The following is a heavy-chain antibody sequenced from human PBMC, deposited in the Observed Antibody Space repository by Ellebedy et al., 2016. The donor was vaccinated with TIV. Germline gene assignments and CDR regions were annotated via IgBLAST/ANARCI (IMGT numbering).Heavy chain of an antibody. CDR3: ARQGGDGYNL. V-gene: IGHV4-59*08. CDR1: GGSISSYY. J-gene: IGHJ4*02. D-gene: IGHD5-24*01. Sequence: MPSETLSLTCTVSGGSISSYYWSWIRQPPGKGLEWIGYIYYSGSTNYNPSLKSRVTISVDTSKNQFSLKLSSVTAADTAVYYCARQGGDGYNLWGQGTLVTVSS. CDR2: IYYSGST.